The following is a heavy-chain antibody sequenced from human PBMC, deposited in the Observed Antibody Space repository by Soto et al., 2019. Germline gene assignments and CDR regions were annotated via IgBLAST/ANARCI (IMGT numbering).Heavy chain of an antibody. CDR1: GGSMSSYY. Sequence: SETLSLTCTVSGGSMSSYYWTWIRQPAGKGLEWIGRVYSSGGTHYNPSLKSRVTISLDTSKNQFSLRLLSVTDADTAVYYCARGRRFPDCLNPWGQGTLITFSS. CDR2: VYSSGGT. D-gene: IGHD2-21*02. V-gene: IGHV4-4*07. CDR3: ARGRRFPDCLNP. J-gene: IGHJ5*02.